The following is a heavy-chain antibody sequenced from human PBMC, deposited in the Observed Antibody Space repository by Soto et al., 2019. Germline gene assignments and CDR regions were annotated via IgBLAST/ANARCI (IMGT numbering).Heavy chain of an antibody. CDR2: INADGSTT. CDR1: GFAFSNSW. V-gene: IGHV3-74*01. J-gene: IGHJ3*02. Sequence: EMQLVESGGGLVQPGGSLRLSCAASGFAFSNSWMHWVRQVPGKGLVWVSHINADGSTTSNADSGKGRFTIFRDNAQSTLYVQMNSLRAEDTGVYYCARDRGYAFDMWGQGTMVTVSS. CDR3: ARDRGYAFDM.